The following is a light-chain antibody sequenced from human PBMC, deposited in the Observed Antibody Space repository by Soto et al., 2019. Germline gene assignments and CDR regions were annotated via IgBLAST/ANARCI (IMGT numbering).Light chain of an antibody. CDR2: DAS. Sequence: EIVLTQSPATLSLSPGERATLSCRASQSVSSYLAWYQQKPGQAPRLLIYDASNRATGIPARFSGSGSGTDFTLTISSLEPEDFAVYYCQQRSNGLLGGGTKV. V-gene: IGKV3-11*01. CDR3: QQRSNGL. J-gene: IGKJ4*01. CDR1: QSVSSY.